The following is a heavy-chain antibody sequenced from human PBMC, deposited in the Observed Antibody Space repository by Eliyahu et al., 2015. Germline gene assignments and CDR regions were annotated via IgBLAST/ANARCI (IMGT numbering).Heavy chain of an antibody. CDR2: ISYDGSNK. CDR1: XXTFSXXG. CDR3: ARSLSPFSSSWYLLVGEPFDY. Sequence: QVQLMESGGGVFQPGXSLRLSCAASXXTFSXXGXXWVRQAPRKGREWVAVISYDGSNKYYADSVKGRFTISRDNSKNTLYLQMNSLRAEDTAVYYCARSLSPFSSSWYLLVGEPFDYWGQGTLVTVSS. J-gene: IGHJ4*02. D-gene: IGHD6-13*01. V-gene: IGHV3-30*03.